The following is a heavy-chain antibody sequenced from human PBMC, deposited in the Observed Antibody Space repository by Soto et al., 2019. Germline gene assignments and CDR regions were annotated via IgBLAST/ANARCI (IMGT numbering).Heavy chain of an antibody. J-gene: IGHJ3*02. CDR2: IYYSGST. V-gene: IGHV4-31*03. CDR1: GGSISSGGYY. Sequence: NPSETLSLTCTVSGGSISSGGYYWSWIRQHPGKGLEWIGYIYYSGSTYYNPSLKSRVTISVDTSKNQFSLKLSSVTAAATAVYSCASTRIVVPKPRAFDIWGQVTMVTVSS. D-gene: IGHD3-22*01. CDR3: ASTRIVVPKPRAFDI.